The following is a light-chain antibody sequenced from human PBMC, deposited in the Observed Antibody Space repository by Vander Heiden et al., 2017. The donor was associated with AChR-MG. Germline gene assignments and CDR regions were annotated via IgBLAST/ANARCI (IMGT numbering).Light chain of an antibody. V-gene: IGKV1-39*01. J-gene: IGKJ2*01. CDR3: QQTHSLPYT. CDR2: GAS. Sequence: DIQMTPSPSSLSASVGDRVTITCRASQNIGTKLNWYQRKPGEAPRLLVHGASNLQSGGPSRFSGSGSGTDFTLSISSLQPEDFAAYYCQQTHSLPYTFGQGTKLAIK. CDR1: QNIGTK.